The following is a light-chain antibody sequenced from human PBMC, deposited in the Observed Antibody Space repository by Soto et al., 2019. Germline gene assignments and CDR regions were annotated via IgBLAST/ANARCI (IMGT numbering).Light chain of an antibody. V-gene: IGLV2-14*01. CDR2: EVS. Sequence: QSALTQPASVSGSPGQSITISCTGTSSDVGGYNYVSWYQQHPGKAPKLMIYEVSNRPSGVXNRFSGSKSGNTASLTISGLQAEDEADYYCSSYTSSSIDYVFGTGTKLTVL. CDR1: SSDVGGYNY. CDR3: SSYTSSSIDYV. J-gene: IGLJ1*01.